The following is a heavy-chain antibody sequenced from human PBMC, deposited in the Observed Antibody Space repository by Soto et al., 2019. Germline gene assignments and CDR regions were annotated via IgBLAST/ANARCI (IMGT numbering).Heavy chain of an antibody. V-gene: IGHV4-59*01. D-gene: IGHD5-12*01. CDR1: GGSISCYK. J-gene: IGHJ4*02. CDR2: IYYSGST. CDR3: ARAYGGYADY. Sequence: QVQLQESGPGLVKPTETLFLTSTVSGGSISCYKWSWIRQPPGKGLEWIGYIYYSGSTNYNPSLKSRVTISVDTSKNQFSLKLSSVTAADTAVYYCARAYGGYADYWGQGALVTVSS.